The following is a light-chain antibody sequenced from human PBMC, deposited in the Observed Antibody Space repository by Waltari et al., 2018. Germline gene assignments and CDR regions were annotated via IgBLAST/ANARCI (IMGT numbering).Light chain of an antibody. CDR1: DDDIGGYEY. CDR2: GVT. Sequence: QSALTQPPSASGSPGQSVTISCTGTDDDIGGYEYVSWYQQHPGKAPKVLIYGVTKRPSGVPDRFSGSKSGNTASLIVSGLQAEDEADYYCSSYAGRNIVIFGGGTKLTVL. CDR3: SSYAGRNIVI. V-gene: IGLV2-8*01. J-gene: IGLJ2*01.